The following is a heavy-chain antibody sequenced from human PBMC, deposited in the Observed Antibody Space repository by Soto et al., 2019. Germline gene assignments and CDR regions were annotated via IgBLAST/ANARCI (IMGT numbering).Heavy chain of an antibody. Sequence: SETLSLTCAVYGGSFSGYYWSWIRQPPGKGLEWIGEINHSGSTNYNPSLKSRVTISVDTSKNQFSLKLSSVTAADTAVYYCARGRGYSSSWYPSRFSVIGTYFDYWGQGTLVTVSS. CDR1: GGSFSGYY. D-gene: IGHD6-13*01. V-gene: IGHV4-34*01. CDR2: INHSGST. CDR3: ARGRGYSSSWYPSRFSVIGTYFDY. J-gene: IGHJ4*02.